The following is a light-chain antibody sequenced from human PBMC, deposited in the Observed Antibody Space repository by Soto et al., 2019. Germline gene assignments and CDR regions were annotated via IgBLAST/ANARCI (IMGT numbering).Light chain of an antibody. CDR1: QSVLYSSSNKNY. CDR2: WAS. V-gene: IGKV4-1*01. J-gene: IGKJ1*01. Sequence: DIVMTQSPDSLAGSLGERATINCKSSQSVLYSSSNKNYLAWYQQKPGQPPKLLIYWASTRESGVPDRFSDSGPGTDFTLTISRLQAEDVAVYYCQQYYTTPRTFGQGTKVEIK. CDR3: QQYYTTPRT.